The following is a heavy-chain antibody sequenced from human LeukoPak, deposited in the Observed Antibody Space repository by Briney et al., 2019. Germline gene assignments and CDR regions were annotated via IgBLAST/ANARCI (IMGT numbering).Heavy chain of an antibody. V-gene: IGHV3-74*01. CDR1: GFTFSSYW. J-gene: IGHJ6*04. CDR2: ITRDGSGT. Sequence: GGSLRLSCAASGFTFSSYWMHWVRQAPGKGLVWVSRITRDGSGTTYADSVKGRFTISRDNAKNTLYLQMDSLRDDDTAVYYCARDPGYESWSPFWGGMDVWGNGTTVIVSS. D-gene: IGHD3-16*01. CDR3: ARDPGYESWSPFWGGMDV.